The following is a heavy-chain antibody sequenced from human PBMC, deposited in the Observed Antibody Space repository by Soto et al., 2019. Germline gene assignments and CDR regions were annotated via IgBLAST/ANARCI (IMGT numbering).Heavy chain of an antibody. Sequence: ASVKVSCKASGGTFSSYTISWVRQAPGQGLEWMGRIIPILGIANYAQKFQGRVTITADKSTSTAYMELSSPRSEDTAVYYCARTDIVVVPAPYYYGMDVWGQGTTVT. D-gene: IGHD2-2*01. CDR3: ARTDIVVVPAPYYYGMDV. J-gene: IGHJ6*02. CDR2: IIPILGIA. V-gene: IGHV1-69*02. CDR1: GGTFSSYT.